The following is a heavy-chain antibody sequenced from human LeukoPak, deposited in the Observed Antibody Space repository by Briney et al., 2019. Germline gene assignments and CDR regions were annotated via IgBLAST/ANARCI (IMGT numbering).Heavy chain of an antibody. CDR2: ISYDGSNK. D-gene: IGHD4-11*01. V-gene: IGHV3-30-3*01. J-gene: IGHJ4*02. CDR1: GFTFSSYA. CDR3: ARALDYSNYWGSLDY. Sequence: GRSLRLSCAASGFTFSSYAMHWVRQAPGKGLEWVALISYDGSNKYYADSVKGRFTISRDNSKNTLYLQMNSLRAEDAAVCYCARALDYSNYWGSLDYWGQGTLVTVSS.